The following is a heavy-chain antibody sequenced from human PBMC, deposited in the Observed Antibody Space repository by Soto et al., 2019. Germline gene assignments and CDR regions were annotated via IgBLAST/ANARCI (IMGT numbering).Heavy chain of an antibody. J-gene: IGHJ6*02. Sequence: QVVLVESGGGVVQPGRALGLSCAASGFDFTNDGMLWVRQAPGKGLEWVALISFDGTTIHYGDSVKGRFTISRDNSKNTLFLQMNSLRPEDTGVYYCAKGQGGSPPGGMDVWGQGTTVTVSS. CDR1: GFDFTNDG. V-gene: IGHV3-30*18. CDR2: ISFDGTTI. CDR3: AKGQGGSPPGGMDV. D-gene: IGHD3-10*01.